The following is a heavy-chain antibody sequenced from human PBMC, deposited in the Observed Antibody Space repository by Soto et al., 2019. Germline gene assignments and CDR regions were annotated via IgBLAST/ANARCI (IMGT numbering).Heavy chain of an antibody. D-gene: IGHD6-6*01. V-gene: IGHV4-39*01. CDR2: IYYSGST. CDR1: GGSISSSSYY. Sequence: ETLSLTCTVSGGSISSSSYYWGWIRQPPGKGLEWVGSIYYSGSTYYNPSLKSRVTISVDTSKNQFSLKLSSVTAADTAVYYCARLSIAARLGFDPWGQGTLVTVSS. J-gene: IGHJ5*02. CDR3: ARLSIAARLGFDP.